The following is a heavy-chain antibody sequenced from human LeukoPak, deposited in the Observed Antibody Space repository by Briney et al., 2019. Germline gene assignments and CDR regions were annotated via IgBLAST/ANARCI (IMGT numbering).Heavy chain of an antibody. Sequence: PGGSLRLSCAASGFTFSSYGMHWVRQAPGKGLEWVAFIRYDGSNKYYADSVKGRSTISRDNSKNTLYLQMNSLRAEDTAVYYCAKDRYRDYYYMDVWGKGTTVTVSS. J-gene: IGHJ6*03. V-gene: IGHV3-30*02. D-gene: IGHD5-18*01. CDR1: GFTFSSYG. CDR2: IRYDGSNK. CDR3: AKDRYRDYYYMDV.